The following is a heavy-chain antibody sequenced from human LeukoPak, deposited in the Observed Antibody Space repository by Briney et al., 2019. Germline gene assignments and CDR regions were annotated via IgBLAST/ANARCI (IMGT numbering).Heavy chain of an antibody. Sequence: ASVKVSCKASGYTFTGYHIHWVRQAPGQGVEWMGWINPNSGGTNYAQNFQGRVTMTRDTSISTAYMELSSLSSDDTAVYYCARRASLYSGYEYWGQGALVSVSS. V-gene: IGHV1-2*02. J-gene: IGHJ4*02. D-gene: IGHD5-12*01. CDR1: GYTFTGYH. CDR3: ARRASLYSGYEY. CDR2: INPNSGGT.